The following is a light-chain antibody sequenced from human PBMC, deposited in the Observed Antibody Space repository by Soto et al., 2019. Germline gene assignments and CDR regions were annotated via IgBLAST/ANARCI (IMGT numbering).Light chain of an antibody. Sequence: QSVLTQPASLSGSPGQSITISCIGSSSDVGGYKYVSWYQHPPGKAPKLMIYEVSNRPSGVSDRFSGSKSGNTASLTISGLQTEDEGDYYCSSYTSSNTLVFGGGTQLTVL. CDR1: SSDVGGYKY. CDR2: EVS. CDR3: SSYTSSNTLV. J-gene: IGLJ7*01. V-gene: IGLV2-14*01.